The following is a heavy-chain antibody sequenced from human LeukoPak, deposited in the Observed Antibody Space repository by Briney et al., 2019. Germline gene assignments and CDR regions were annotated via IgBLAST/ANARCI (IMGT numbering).Heavy chain of an antibody. D-gene: IGHD1-1*01. CDR1: GFTFSNHW. CDR2: IRQDGSDK. CDR3: ARDSPKTTY. Sequence: GGSLRLSCAASGFTFSNHWMSWVRQAPGKGLEWVANIRQDGSDKYYVDSVKGRFTISRDNAKNSLYLQMNSLRAEDTAVYYCARDSPKTTYWGQGTLVTVSS. V-gene: IGHV3-7*01. J-gene: IGHJ4*02.